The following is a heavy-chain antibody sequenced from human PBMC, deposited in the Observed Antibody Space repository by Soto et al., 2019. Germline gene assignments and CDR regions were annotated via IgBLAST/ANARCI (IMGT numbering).Heavy chain of an antibody. J-gene: IGHJ4*02. Sequence: GGSLRLSCAASGFTFSSYAMSWVRQAPGKGLEWVSAISGSGGSTYYADSVKGRFTISRDNAKNSLYLQMNSLRAEDTAVYYCARDSPSGDLGAYWGQGTLVTVSS. CDR1: GFTFSSYA. CDR3: ARDSPSGDLGAY. V-gene: IGHV3-23*01. CDR2: ISGSGGST.